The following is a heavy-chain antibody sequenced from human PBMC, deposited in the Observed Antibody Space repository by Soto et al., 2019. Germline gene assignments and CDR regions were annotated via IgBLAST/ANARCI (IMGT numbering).Heavy chain of an antibody. J-gene: IGHJ3*02. CDR1: GFTFDDYA. D-gene: IGHD2-15*01. Sequence: GGSLRLSCAASGFTFDDYAMHWVRPAPGKGLEWVSGISWNSGSIGYADSVKGRFTISRDNDKNSLYLQMDSLGAEDTALYYCAKESSPDDFDIWGQGTMVTVSS. CDR3: AKESSPDDFDI. V-gene: IGHV3-9*01. CDR2: ISWNSGSI.